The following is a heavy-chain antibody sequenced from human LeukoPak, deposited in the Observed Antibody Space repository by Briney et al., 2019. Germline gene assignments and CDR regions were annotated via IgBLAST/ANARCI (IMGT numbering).Heavy chain of an antibody. CDR1: GFTFSSYA. J-gene: IGHJ4*02. V-gene: IGHV3-23*01. D-gene: IGHD1-26*01. CDR3: AKVESGSGSYFDY. CDR2: ISGSGGST. Sequence: GGSLRLSCAVSGFTFSSYAMSWVRQAPGKGLEWVSAISGSGGSTYYADSVKGRFTISRDNSKNTLYLQMNSLRAEDTAVYYCAKVESGSGSYFDYWGQGTLVTVSS.